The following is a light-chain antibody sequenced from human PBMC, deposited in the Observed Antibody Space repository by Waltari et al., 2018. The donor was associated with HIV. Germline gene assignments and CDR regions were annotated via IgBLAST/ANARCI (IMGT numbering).Light chain of an antibody. J-gene: IGLJ2*01. Sequence: QSALTQPPSVSGSLGQSVTISCTGTSSDVGNYNEVSWYQPSPGTAPKLMIYDVSNRPSGVPDRFSGSKSGNTASLTISGLQAEDEADYYCSSFTTSITVVFGGGTKLTVL. CDR3: SSFTTSITVV. CDR1: SSDVGNYNE. CDR2: DVS. V-gene: IGLV2-18*02.